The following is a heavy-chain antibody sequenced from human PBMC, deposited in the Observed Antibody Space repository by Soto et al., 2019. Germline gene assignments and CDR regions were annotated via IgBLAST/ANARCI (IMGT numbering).Heavy chain of an antibody. CDR2: ISYDGSNK. V-gene: IGHV3-30*18. CDR1: GFTFSSYG. J-gene: IGHJ6*01. D-gene: IGHD6-13*01. Sequence: QVQLVESGGGVVQPGRSLRLSCAASGFTFSSYGMHWVRQAPGKGLEWVAVISYDGSNKYYADSVKGRFTISRDNSKNTLYLQMNSLRAEDTAVYYCAKAAAGTGVYYGMDVW. CDR3: AKAAAGTGVYYGMDV.